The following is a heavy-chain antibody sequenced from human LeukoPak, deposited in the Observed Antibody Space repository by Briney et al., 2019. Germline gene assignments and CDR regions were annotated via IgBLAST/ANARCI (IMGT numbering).Heavy chain of an antibody. J-gene: IGHJ4*02. V-gene: IGHV3-21*01. CDR2: ISSSSSYI. Sequence: GGSLRLSCAASGFTFSSYSMNRVRQAPGKGLEWVSSISSSSSYIYYADSVKGRFTISRDNAKNSLYLQMNSLRAEDTAVYYCARGESIAVYVGLFDYWGQGTLVTVSS. D-gene: IGHD6-19*01. CDR3: ARGESIAVYVGLFDY. CDR1: GFTFSSYS.